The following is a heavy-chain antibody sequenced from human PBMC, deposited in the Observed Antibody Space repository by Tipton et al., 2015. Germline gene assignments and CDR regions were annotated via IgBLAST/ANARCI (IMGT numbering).Heavy chain of an antibody. Sequence: PGLVKPSQTLLLTCAISGDSVSSNSAAWNWIRQSPSGGLEWLGRTYYRSKWYDDYVVSVKSRITIDPATSKNQFSLKLGSVTAADTAVYYCARHVRYSSGRGIFYKNWFDPWGQGTLVTVSS. CDR2: TYYRSKWYD. D-gene: IGHD6-19*01. J-gene: IGHJ5*02. V-gene: IGHV6-1*01. CDR1: GDSVSSNSAA. CDR3: ARHVRYSSGRGIFYKNWFDP.